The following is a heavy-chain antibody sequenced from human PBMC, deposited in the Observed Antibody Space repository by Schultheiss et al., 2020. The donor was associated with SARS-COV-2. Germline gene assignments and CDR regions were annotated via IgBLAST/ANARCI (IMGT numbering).Heavy chain of an antibody. D-gene: IGHD1-7*01. CDR3: ASSGITGTNDAFDI. CDR1: GFTFSSYA. CDR2: ISSNGGST. J-gene: IGHJ3*02. V-gene: IGHV3-64D*06. Sequence: GGSLRLSCSASGFTFSSYAMHWVRQAPGKGLEYVSAISSNGGSTYYADSVKGRFTISRDNSKNTLYLQMSSLRAEDTAVYYCASSGITGTNDAFDIWGQGTMVTVSS.